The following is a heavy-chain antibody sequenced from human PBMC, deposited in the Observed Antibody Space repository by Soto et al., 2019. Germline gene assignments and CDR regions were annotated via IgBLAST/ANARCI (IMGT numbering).Heavy chain of an antibody. CDR3: ARGSYYSGWV. D-gene: IGHD6-19*01. J-gene: IGHJ4*02. Sequence: PSQTLSLTCAISGDSVSSTSTAWSWIRQSPSRGLEWLGRTYYRSKWYSDYAVPVKSRITNNPDTSKNQFSLQLNSVTPDDTAVYYCARGSYYSGWVWGQGTLVTVSS. V-gene: IGHV6-1*01. CDR2: TYYRSKWYS. CDR1: GDSVSSTSTA.